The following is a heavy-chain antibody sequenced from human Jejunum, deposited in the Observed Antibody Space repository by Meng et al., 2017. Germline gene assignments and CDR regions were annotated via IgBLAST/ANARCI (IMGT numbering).Heavy chain of an antibody. CDR2: ISPGGSTK. V-gene: IGHV3-48*03. CDR1: GITFSTSS. J-gene: IGHJ3*02. CDR3: ARDLSRGSDDAFDI. Sequence: GGSLRLSCEASGITFSTSSMHWVRQAPGKGLEWVSNISPGGSTKYYADSVKGRFAISRDNAKNSLYLQMNSLRAEDTAVYYCARDLSRGSDDAFDIWGQGTLVTVSS. D-gene: IGHD3-10*01.